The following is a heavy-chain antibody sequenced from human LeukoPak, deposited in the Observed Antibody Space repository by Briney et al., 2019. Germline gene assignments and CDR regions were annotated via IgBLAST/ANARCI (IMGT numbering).Heavy chain of an antibody. CDR2: IIPIFGTA. CDR1: GGTFSSYA. D-gene: IGHD5-24*01. CDR3: ARGTGNGYNFDY. Sequence: SVKVSSKASGGTFSSYAISWVRQAPGQGLEWMGGIIPIFGTANYAQKFQGRVTITTDESTSTAYMELSSLRSEDTAVYYCARGTGNGYNFDYWGQGTLVTVSS. J-gene: IGHJ4*02. V-gene: IGHV1-69*05.